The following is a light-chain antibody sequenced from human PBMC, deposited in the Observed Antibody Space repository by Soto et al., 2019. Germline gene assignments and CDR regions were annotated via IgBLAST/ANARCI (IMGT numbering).Light chain of an antibody. CDR1: SGSVSTSYY. V-gene: IGLV8-61*01. CDR2: STN. J-gene: IGLJ3*02. Sequence: QTVVTQEPSFSVSPGWTVTLTCGLSSGSVSTSYYPSWYQQTPGQAPRTLIYSTNTRSSGVPDRFSGSILGNKAALTITGAQADDESDYYCVLYVGSGLWVFGGGTKLTVL. CDR3: VLYVGSGLWV.